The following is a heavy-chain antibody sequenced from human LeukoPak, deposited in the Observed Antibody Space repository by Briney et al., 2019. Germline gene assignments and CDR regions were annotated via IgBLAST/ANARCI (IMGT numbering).Heavy chain of an antibody. CDR2: ISYDGSNK. CDR1: GFTFSSYA. V-gene: IGHV3-30-3*01. Sequence: GRSLRLSCAASGFTFSSYAMHWVRQAPGKGLEWVAVISYDGSNKYYADSVKGRFTISRDNSKNTLYLQMNSLRAEDTAVYYCARDPSWGSGYDSSRYYFDYWGQGTLVTVSS. J-gene: IGHJ4*02. CDR3: ARDPSWGSGYDSSRYYFDY. D-gene: IGHD5-12*01.